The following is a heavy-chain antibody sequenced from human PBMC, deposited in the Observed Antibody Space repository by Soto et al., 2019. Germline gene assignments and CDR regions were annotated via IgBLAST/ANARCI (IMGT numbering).Heavy chain of an antibody. D-gene: IGHD3-3*01. V-gene: IGHV3-53*04. CDR2: IYSGGST. Sequence: PGGSLRLSCAASGFTVSSNYMSWVRQAPGKGLEWVSVIYSGGSTYYADSVKGRFTISRHNSKNTLYLQMNSLRAEDTAVYYCARGRSYYFWSGYYYFDYWGQGTLVTVSS. CDR1: GFTVSSNY. CDR3: ARGRSYYFWSGYYYFDY. J-gene: IGHJ4*02.